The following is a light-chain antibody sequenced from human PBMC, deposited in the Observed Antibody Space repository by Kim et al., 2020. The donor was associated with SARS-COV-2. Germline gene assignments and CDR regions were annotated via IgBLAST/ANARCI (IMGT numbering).Light chain of an antibody. J-gene: IGKJ1*01. CDR1: QAINY. CDR3: LQDYNSPWT. CDR2: AAS. V-gene: IGKV1-16*01. Sequence: SASVGDRVTITCRASQAINYLAWFQHKPGKAPKSLIYAASSLQSGVPSRFSGSGSGTDFTLTISSLQPEDFATYYCLQDYNSPWTFGQGTKVDIK.